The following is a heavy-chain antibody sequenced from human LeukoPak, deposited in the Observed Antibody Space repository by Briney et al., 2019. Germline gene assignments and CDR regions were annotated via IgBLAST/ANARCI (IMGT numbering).Heavy chain of an antibody. CDR1: GFTFDDYP. J-gene: IGHJ4*02. CDR2: ISWNWGRP. D-gene: IGHD2-15*01. V-gene: IGHV3-9*03. Sequence: PGRSLRLRCAASGFTFDDYPMHWVRHAPGKALECVSGISWNWGRPGYAECVKGRFHISRDNASHYRSVQRNSPRAEDMALHYCAKDLGGLADWGQGTLVTGSS. CDR3: AKDLGGLAD.